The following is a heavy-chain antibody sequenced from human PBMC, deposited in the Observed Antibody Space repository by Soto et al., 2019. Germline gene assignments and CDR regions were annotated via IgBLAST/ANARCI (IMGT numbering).Heavy chain of an antibody. CDR1: GGTFSSYA. CDR2: IIPIFGTA. D-gene: IGHD6-19*01. CDR3: ARGKMNEQWLAPSFDD. Sequence: QVQLVQSGAEVKKPGSSVKVSCKASGGTFSSYAISWVRQAPGQGLEWMGGIIPIFGTANYAQKFQGRVTITADESTSTAYMELSSLRSEDTAVYYGARGKMNEQWLAPSFDDWGQGTLVTVAS. J-gene: IGHJ4*02. V-gene: IGHV1-69*01.